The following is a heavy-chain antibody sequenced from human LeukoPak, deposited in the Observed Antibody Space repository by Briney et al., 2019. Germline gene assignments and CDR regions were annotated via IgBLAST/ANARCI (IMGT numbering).Heavy chain of an antibody. CDR1: GFTFSSYS. CDR2: ISSSSSYI. Sequence: GGSLRLTCAASGFTFSSYSMNWVRQAPGKGLEWVSSISSSSSYIYYADSEKGRFTISRDNAKNSLYLQMNSLRAEDTAVYYCARPSYGDYGQDYYYYGMDVWGQGTTVTVSS. J-gene: IGHJ6*02. V-gene: IGHV3-21*01. CDR3: ARPSYGDYGQDYYYYGMDV. D-gene: IGHD4-17*01.